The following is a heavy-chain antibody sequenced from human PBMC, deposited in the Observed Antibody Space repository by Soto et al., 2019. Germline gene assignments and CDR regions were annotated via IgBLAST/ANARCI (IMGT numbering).Heavy chain of an antibody. CDR2: INGGNGNT. CDR1: GYTFTGYA. J-gene: IGHJ4*02. CDR3: ARAVAVPADFDY. Sequence: ASVKVSCKASGYTFTGYAMHWVRQAPGQRLEWMGWINGGNGNTKYSQKFQGRVTITRDTSASTAYMELSSLRSEDTAVYYCARAVAVPADFDYWGQGTLVTVSS. V-gene: IGHV1-3*01. D-gene: IGHD6-19*01.